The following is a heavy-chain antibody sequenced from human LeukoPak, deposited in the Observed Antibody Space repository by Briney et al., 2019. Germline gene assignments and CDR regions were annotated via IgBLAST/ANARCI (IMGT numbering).Heavy chain of an antibody. Sequence: GSLRLSYAASGFTVSTNYMSWVRQAPGKGLEWVSVIYSGGSTYYADSVKGRFTISRDTSKNTLFLQMNSLRDEDTAVYYCARDNLRGGNDYWGQGTLVTVSS. D-gene: IGHD3-16*01. V-gene: IGHV3-53*01. CDR2: IYSGGST. CDR1: GFTVSTNY. CDR3: ARDNLRGGNDY. J-gene: IGHJ4*02.